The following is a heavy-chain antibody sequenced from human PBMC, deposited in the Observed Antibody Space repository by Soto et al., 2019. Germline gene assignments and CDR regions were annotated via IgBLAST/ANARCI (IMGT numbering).Heavy chain of an antibody. D-gene: IGHD2-2*01. CDR2: IYPGDFDT. CDR1: GYNFAIYW. Sequence: GESLKICCKGSGYNFAIYWIGWVRQMPGKGLEWMGIIYPGDFDTRYSPSFQGQVTISADKSISTAYLQWSSLKASDTAMYYCARRFCLSTSCSNRSDVWGQGSTVTVS. J-gene: IGHJ6*02. V-gene: IGHV5-51*01. CDR3: ARRFCLSTSCSNRSDV.